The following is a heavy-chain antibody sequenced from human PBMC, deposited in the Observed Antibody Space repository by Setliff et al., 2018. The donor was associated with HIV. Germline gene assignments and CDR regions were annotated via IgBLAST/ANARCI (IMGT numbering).Heavy chain of an antibody. Sequence: LSLTCTVSGYSISSRYYWGWIRQSPGKGLEWVSSISSSDDDTHYADSLRGRFTVSRDNAKSALYLQMNNLSVDDTAVYYCVRDSAASVWVGASVYYFDFWGQGVQVTVSS. CDR2: ISSSDDDT. V-gene: IGHV3-11*06. J-gene: IGHJ4*02. CDR1: GYSISSRYY. CDR3: VRDSAASVWVGASVYYFDF. D-gene: IGHD1-26*01.